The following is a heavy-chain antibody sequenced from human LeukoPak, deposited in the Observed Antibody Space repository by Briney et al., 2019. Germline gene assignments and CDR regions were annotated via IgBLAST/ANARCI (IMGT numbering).Heavy chain of an antibody. CDR2: ISSSSSYI. D-gene: IGHD3-22*01. V-gene: IGHV3-21*01. J-gene: IGHJ4*02. CDR3: ASNYYDSSGLALDY. Sequence: GGSLRLSCAASGFTFSSYSMNWVRQAPGKGLAWVSSISSSSSYIYYADSVKGRFTISRDNAKNSLYLQMNSLRAEDTAVYYCASNYYDSSGLALDYWGQGTLVTVSS. CDR1: GFTFSSYS.